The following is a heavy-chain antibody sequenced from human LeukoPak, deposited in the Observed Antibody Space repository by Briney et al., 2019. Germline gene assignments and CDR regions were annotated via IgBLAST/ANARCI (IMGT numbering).Heavy chain of an antibody. J-gene: IGHJ3*02. CDR3: ARPRGSGWYRGALDI. D-gene: IGHD6-19*01. CDR2: ISHDGSNK. CDR1: GFTFSSYA. Sequence: PGRSLRLSCAASGFTFSSYAMHWVRQAPGKGLEWVAVISHDGSNKYYADSVKGRFTISRDNSKNTLYLQMNSLRAEDTAVYYCARPRGSGWYRGALDIWGQGTMVTVSS. V-gene: IGHV3-30*04.